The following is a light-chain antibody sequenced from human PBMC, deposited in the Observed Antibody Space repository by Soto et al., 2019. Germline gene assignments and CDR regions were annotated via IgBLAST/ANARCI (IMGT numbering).Light chain of an antibody. CDR1: QSVRTND. J-gene: IGKJ2*01. CDR2: GAS. CDR3: QQYGSSYT. V-gene: IGKV3-20*01. Sequence: ENVLTQSPGTLSLSPGERATLSCRASQSVRTNDLAWYQQKPGQAPRLLVYGASNRVPGIPDRFSGSGSGTDFTLTISSLEPEDFVVYYCQQYGSSYTFGQVTKLEIK.